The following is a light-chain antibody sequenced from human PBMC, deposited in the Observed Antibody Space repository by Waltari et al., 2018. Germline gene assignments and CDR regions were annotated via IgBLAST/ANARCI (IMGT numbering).Light chain of an antibody. CDR1: SSNIGNEY. Sequence: QSVLTQPPSVSATPGQKVTISCSGSSSNIGNEYVYWYQKLPGTAPKLLVYDTYQRPSGSPDRFSGSKAGTSATLGITGLQTGDEAHYYCGAWDPSLTAFVFGTGTEVTVL. CDR3: GAWDPSLTAFV. J-gene: IGLJ1*01. CDR2: DTY. V-gene: IGLV1-51*01.